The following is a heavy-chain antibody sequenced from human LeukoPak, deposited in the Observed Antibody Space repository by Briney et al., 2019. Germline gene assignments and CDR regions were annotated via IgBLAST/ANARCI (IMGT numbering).Heavy chain of an antibody. CDR2: IYTSGST. D-gene: IGHD6-13*01. Sequence: PSQTLSLTCTVSGGSISSGSYYWSWIRQPAGKGLEWIGRIYTSGSTNYNPSLKSRVTMSVDTSKNQFSLKLSSVTAADTAVYYCARDLGQQLAYDAFDIWGQGTMVTVSS. V-gene: IGHV4-61*02. CDR1: GGSISSGSYY. J-gene: IGHJ3*02. CDR3: ARDLGQQLAYDAFDI.